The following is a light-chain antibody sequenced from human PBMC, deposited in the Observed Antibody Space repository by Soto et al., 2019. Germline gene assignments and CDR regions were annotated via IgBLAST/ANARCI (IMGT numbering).Light chain of an antibody. J-gene: IGKJ4*01. CDR1: QGIGNY. Sequence: DIQMTQSLSSVSASVGDRVTITCRASQGIGNYLAWYQQKPGKVPKLLIYTSSTLQSGVPSRFSGSGSGTDFTLTISNLQPEDVATYYCQKHNAAPHTSGGGSKVDIK. CDR2: TSS. CDR3: QKHNAAPHT. V-gene: IGKV1-27*01.